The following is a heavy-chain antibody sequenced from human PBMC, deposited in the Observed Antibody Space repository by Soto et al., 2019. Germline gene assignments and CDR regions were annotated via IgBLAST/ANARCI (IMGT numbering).Heavy chain of an antibody. CDR1: GYTFTSYY. CDR2: INPSGGST. Sequence: ASVKVSCKASGYTFTSYYMHWVRQAPGQGLEWMGIINPSGGSTSYAQKIQGRVTMTRDTSTSTVYMELSSLRSEDTALYYCASDRETIVVVPAAINQSPFYGMDVWGQGTTVTVSS. CDR3: ASDRETIVVVPAAINQSPFYGMDV. D-gene: IGHD2-2*02. V-gene: IGHV1-46*01. J-gene: IGHJ6*02.